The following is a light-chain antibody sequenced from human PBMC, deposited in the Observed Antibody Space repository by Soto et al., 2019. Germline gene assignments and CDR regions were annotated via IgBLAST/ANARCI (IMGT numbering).Light chain of an antibody. V-gene: IGKV3-20*01. CDR1: QSVASSY. CDR2: DAS. CDR3: QQYGSPPRT. Sequence: EIVLTQSPGTLSLSPGERATLSCRASQSVASSYLAWYQQKPGQAPRLLIYDASKRAAGIPGRFSGSGSGTDFTLTISRLEPEDFAGYYCQQYGSPPRTFGQGTKVEIK. J-gene: IGKJ1*01.